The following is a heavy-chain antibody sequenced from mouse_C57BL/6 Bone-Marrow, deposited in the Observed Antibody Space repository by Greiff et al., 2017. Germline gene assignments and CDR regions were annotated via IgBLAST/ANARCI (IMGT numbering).Heavy chain of an antibody. D-gene: IGHD1-1*01. J-gene: IGHJ3*01. V-gene: IGHV4-1*01. CDR1: GVDFSRYW. CDR2: INPDSSTI. CDR3: ARPWTTVVPFAY. Sequence: CAASGVDFSRYWMSWVRRAPGKGLEWIGEINPDSSTINYAPSLKDKFIISRDNAKNTLYLQMSKVRSEDTALYYCARPWTTVVPFAYWGQGTLVTVSA.